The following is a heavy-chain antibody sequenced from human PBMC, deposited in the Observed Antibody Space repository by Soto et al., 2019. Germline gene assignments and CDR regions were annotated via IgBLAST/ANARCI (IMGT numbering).Heavy chain of an antibody. Sequence: QVLLVQSGAEVKKPGASVKVSCKASGYTFTSYGISWVRQAPGQGLEWMGWIRPYNGNTNYSQKLQGRVTMTTDTXTSXAYMQLTSLRSDDTAVYYCARDLPPQDYWGQRTLVTVSS. CDR2: IRPYNGNT. CDR1: GYTFTSYG. V-gene: IGHV1-18*01. CDR3: ARDLPPQDY. J-gene: IGHJ4*02.